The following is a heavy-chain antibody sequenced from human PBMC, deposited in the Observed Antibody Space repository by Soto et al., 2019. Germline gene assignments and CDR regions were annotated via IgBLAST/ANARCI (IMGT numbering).Heavy chain of an antibody. D-gene: IGHD2-15*01. V-gene: IGHV4-38-2*02. CDR3: ARQDRVVAEGRWFDP. CDR2: VHYSGNT. Sequence: PSETLSLTCTVSGYSISSDYHWAWIRQPPGKGLEWLGSVHYSGNTYYNPSLKSRLTISVDKSKNQFSLNLSSVTAADTAVYYCARQDRVVAEGRWFDPWGQGTLVTV. J-gene: IGHJ5*02. CDR1: GYSISSDYH.